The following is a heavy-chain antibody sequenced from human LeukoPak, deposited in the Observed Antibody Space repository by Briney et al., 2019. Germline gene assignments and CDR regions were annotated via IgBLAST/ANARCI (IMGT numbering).Heavy chain of an antibody. V-gene: IGHV3-11*01. J-gene: IGHJ4*02. CDR2: IGTSPTTT. Sequence: GGSLRLSCASSGFTFSDHYMSWIRQAPGKGLEWVSYIGTSPTTTYYGDSVKGRFTISRDNAKNSLYLQMNSLRAEDTAVYYCARGHYGLDYWGQGTLVTVSS. D-gene: IGHD4-17*01. CDR1: GFTFSDHY. CDR3: ARGHYGLDY.